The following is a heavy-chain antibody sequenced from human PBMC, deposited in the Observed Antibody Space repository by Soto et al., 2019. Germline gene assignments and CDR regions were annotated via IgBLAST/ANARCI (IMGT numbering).Heavy chain of an antibody. V-gene: IGHV4-34*01. CDR3: ARVTDEWLVVLLGNWFDP. D-gene: IGHD6-19*01. Sequence: PSETLSLTCAVYGGSFSGYYWSWVRQPPGKGLEWIGEINHSGSTNYNPSLKSRVTISVDTSKNQFSLKLSSVTAADTAVYYCARVTDEWLVVLLGNWFDPWGQGTLVTVSS. J-gene: IGHJ5*02. CDR1: GGSFSGYY. CDR2: INHSGST.